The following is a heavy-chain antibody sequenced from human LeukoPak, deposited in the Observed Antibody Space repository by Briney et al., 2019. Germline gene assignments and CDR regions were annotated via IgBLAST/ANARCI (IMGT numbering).Heavy chain of an antibody. CDR1: GFTFSSYG. CDR2: IWYDGSNK. D-gene: IGHD2-2*01. CDR3: ARTPLGYCNSTSCYGAYGMDV. V-gene: IGHV3-33*01. J-gene: IGHJ6*04. Sequence: GRSLRLSCAASGFTFSSYGMHWVRQAPGKGLEWVAVIWYDGSNKYYADSVKGRFTISRDNSKNTLYLQMNSLRAEDTAVYYCARTPLGYCNSTSCYGAYGMDVWGKGTTVTVSS.